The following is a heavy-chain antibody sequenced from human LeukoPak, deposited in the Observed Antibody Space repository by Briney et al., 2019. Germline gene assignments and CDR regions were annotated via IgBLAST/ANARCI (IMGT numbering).Heavy chain of an antibody. J-gene: IGHJ4*02. CDR1: GFTFDDHT. CDR2: ISWDGGST. CDR3: AKDIRSSSWYYFDY. V-gene: IGHV3-43*01. D-gene: IGHD6-13*01. Sequence: PGGSLRLSCAASGFTFDDHTMHWVRQAPGKGLEWVALISWDGGSTYYADSVKGRFTISRDNSKNSLYLQMNSLRTEDTALYYCAKDIRSSSWYYFDYWGQGTLVTVSS.